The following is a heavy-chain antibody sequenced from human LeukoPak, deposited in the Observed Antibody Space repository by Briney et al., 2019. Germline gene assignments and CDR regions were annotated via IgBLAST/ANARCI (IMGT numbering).Heavy chain of an antibody. J-gene: IGHJ4*02. CDR2: VPYDESNK. CDR3: ARDRGGSYSAIDY. V-gene: IGHV3-30*03. Sequence: GRSLRLSFAASGFTLSSYGMHWVRQAPGKGLEWVAVVPYDESNKYYADSVKGRFTISRDNSKNTLYLQMNSLRAENTAVYYCARDRGGSYSAIDYWGQGTLVTVSS. D-gene: IGHD2-15*01. CDR1: GFTLSSYG.